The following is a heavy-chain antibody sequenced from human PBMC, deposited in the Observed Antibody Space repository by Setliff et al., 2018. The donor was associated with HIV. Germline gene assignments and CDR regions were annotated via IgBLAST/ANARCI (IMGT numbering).Heavy chain of an antibody. CDR3: ARGEDASGYFCREYFQH. J-gene: IGHJ1*01. CDR1: GVTFNYSF. CDR2: VVPTLHDA. Sequence: SVKVSCKASGVTFNYSFITWVRQAPGQGLEWMGGVVPTLHDATYAQKFQGRVTITADESSTAVYMEMSCLTPEDTAIYYCARGEDASGYFCREYFQHWGQGTLVTVSS. D-gene: IGHD3-22*01. V-gene: IGHV1-69*10.